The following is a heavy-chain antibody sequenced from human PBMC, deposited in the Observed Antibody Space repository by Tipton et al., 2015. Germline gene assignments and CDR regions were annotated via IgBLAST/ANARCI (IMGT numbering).Heavy chain of an antibody. V-gene: IGHV6-1*01. D-gene: IGHD6-13*01. CDR2: TYYRSKWSN. Sequence: GLVKPSQTLSLTCAISGDSVSSHSAAWNWIRQSPSRGLEWLGRTYYRSKWSNDYAVSVKGRVLIDPDTSKNQFFLQLNSVTPEDTAVYYCARGTPIAAGYNWFDPWGQGTLVTVSS. J-gene: IGHJ5*02. CDR3: ARGTPIAAGYNWFDP. CDR1: GDSVSSHSAA.